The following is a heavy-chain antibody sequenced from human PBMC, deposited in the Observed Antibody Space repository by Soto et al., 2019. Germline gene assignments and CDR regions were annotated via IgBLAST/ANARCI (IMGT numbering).Heavy chain of an antibody. J-gene: IGHJ3*02. Sequence: SVKVSCKASGGTFSSYAISWVRQAPGQGLEWMGGIIPIFGTANYAQKFQGRVTITADESTSTAYMELSSLRSEDTAVYYCARDLRPYYYDSSGYYSYAFDIWGQGTMVTVSS. CDR2: IIPIFGTA. D-gene: IGHD3-22*01. V-gene: IGHV1-69*13. CDR1: GGTFSSYA. CDR3: ARDLRPYYYDSSGYYSYAFDI.